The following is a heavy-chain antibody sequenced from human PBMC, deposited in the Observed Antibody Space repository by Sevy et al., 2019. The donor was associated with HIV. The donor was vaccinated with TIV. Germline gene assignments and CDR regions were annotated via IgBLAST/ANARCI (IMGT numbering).Heavy chain of an antibody. V-gene: IGHV4-39*01. CDR2: IYYSGST. CDR1: GVSISSSSYD. D-gene: IGHD2-21*01. Sequence: SETLSLTCSVSGVSISSSSYDWGWIRQPPGKGLEWIGSIYYSGSTYYNPSLMSRVTVSVDTSKNQFSLNLRSVTAADTAVYYCARQLGIVDRAFDFWGRGTLVTVSS. J-gene: IGHJ4*02. CDR3: ARQLGIVDRAFDF.